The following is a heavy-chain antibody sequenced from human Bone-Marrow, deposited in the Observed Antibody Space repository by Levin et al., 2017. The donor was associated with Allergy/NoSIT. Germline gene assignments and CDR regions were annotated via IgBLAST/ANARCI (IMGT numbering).Heavy chain of an antibody. CDR1: GYTFTSYG. Sequence: ASVKVSCKTSGYTFTSYGVSWVRQAPGQGLEWMGWISANNGNTNYAHKFQGRVSMTTDGSTSTAHTELRSLTYDDTAVYYCAREHWNSDYLTGMDVWGQGTTVTVSS. D-gene: IGHD1-7*01. J-gene: IGHJ6*02. V-gene: IGHV1-18*01. CDR3: AREHWNSDYLTGMDV. CDR2: ISANNGNT.